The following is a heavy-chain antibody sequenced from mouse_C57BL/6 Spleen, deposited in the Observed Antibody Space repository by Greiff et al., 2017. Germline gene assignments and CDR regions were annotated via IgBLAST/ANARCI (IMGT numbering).Heavy chain of an antibody. J-gene: IGHJ3*01. V-gene: IGHV2-6*01. D-gene: IGHD2-10*02. Sequence: VQGVESGPGLVAPSQSLSITCTVSGFSLTSYGVDWVRQSPGKGLEWLGVIWGVGSTNYNSALKSRLSISKDNSKRQVFLKMTSLQTDDTAKYYCASGGYAYRFAYWGQGTLVTVSA. CDR2: IWGVGST. CDR3: ASGGYAYRFAY. CDR1: GFSLTSYG.